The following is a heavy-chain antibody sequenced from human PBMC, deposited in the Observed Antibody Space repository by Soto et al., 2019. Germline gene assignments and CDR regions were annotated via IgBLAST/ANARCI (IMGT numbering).Heavy chain of an antibody. CDR3: ARDEGRGMVASPYYYYYMDV. CDR1: GYTFTSYG. D-gene: IGHD2-8*01. J-gene: IGHJ6*03. V-gene: IGHV1-18*01. CDR2: ISAYNGNT. Sequence: ASVKVSCKASGYTFTSYGISWVRQAPGQGLEWMGWISAYNGNTNYAQKLQGRVTMTTDTSTSTAYMELRSLRSDDTAVYYCARDEGRGMVASPYYYYYMDVWGKGTKVTVSS.